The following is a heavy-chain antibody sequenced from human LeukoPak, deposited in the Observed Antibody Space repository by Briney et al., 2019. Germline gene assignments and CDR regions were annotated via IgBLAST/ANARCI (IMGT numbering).Heavy chain of an antibody. D-gene: IGHD3-10*01. J-gene: IGHJ3*02. V-gene: IGHV3-48*03. Sequence: PGGSLRLSCAASGFTFSSYEMNWARQAPGKGLEWVSYISSSGSTIYYADSVKGRFTISRDNAKNSLCLQMNSLRAEDTAVYYCARGQRITMVRGIAFDIWGQGTMVTVSS. CDR2: ISSSGSTI. CDR3: ARGQRITMVRGIAFDI. CDR1: GFTFSSYE.